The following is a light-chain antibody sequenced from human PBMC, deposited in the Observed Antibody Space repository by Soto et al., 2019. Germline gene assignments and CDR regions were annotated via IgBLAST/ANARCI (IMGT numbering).Light chain of an antibody. Sequence: EIVLTQSPGTLSLSPGERATLSCRASQSVSNNYLAWYQQKPGQAPRLLIYGASNRATGIPDRFSGSGSGTDFTLTISSLQPEDVATYYCQKYNSAPFTFGPGTKVDIK. J-gene: IGKJ3*01. CDR2: GAS. CDR1: QSVSNNY. V-gene: IGKV3-20*01. CDR3: QKYNSAPFT.